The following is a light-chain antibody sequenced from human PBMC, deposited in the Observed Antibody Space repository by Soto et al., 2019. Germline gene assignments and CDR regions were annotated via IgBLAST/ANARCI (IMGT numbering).Light chain of an antibody. CDR2: GAS. J-gene: IGKJ1*01. Sequence: EIVMTQSPATLSASPGERATLSCRASQSVSNNLAWYHQKPGQAPRLLIYGASTGATGIPARFSGSGSGTEFTLTISSLQPEDFAVYYCQQYNNWWTFGQGTKVEIK. V-gene: IGKV3-15*01. CDR3: QQYNNWWT. CDR1: QSVSNN.